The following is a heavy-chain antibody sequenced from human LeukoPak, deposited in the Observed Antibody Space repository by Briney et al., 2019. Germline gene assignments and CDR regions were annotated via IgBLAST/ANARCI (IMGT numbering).Heavy chain of an antibody. CDR3: ARHQTVGASINVIDY. J-gene: IGHJ4*02. CDR2: IYYSGST. Sequence: SETLSLTCTVSGGSISSSSYYWGWIRQPPGKGLEWIGSIYYSGSTYYNPSLKSRVTISVDTSKNQFSLKLSSVTAPDTAVYYCARHQTVGASINVIDYWGQGTLVTVSS. CDR1: GGSISSSSYY. D-gene: IGHD1-26*01. V-gene: IGHV4-39*01.